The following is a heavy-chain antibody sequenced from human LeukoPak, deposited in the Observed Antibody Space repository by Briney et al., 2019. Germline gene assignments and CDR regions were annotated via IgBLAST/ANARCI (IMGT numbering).Heavy chain of an antibody. CDR3: ARERHGDYDY. CDR2: IYTSGST. V-gene: IGHV4-61*09. Sequence: SETLSLTCTVSGGSVSSGTYYWSWIRQPAGKRLEWIGHIYTSGSTNYNPSLKSRVTISIDTSENQFSLKLSSVTAADTAVYYCARERHGDYDYWGQGTLVTVSS. J-gene: IGHJ4*02. CDR1: GGSVSSGTYY. D-gene: IGHD4-17*01.